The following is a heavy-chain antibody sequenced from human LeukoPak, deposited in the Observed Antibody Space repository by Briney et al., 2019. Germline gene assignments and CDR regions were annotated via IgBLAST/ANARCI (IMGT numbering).Heavy chain of an antibody. Sequence: GGSLRLSCAASGLTFSTYAMTWVRQAPGKGLGWVSGISTSGDRTYYADSVKGRFTISRDNSKNTLYLQMNSLRAEDTAEYYCARSTVGTSCCTAVDYWGQGTLVTVSS. CDR1: GLTFSTYA. D-gene: IGHD1-26*01. J-gene: IGHJ4*02. V-gene: IGHV3-23*01. CDR2: ISTSGDRT. CDR3: ARSTVGTSCCTAVDY.